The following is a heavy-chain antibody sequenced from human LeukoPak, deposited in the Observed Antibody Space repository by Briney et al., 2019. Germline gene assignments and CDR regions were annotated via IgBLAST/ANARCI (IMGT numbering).Heavy chain of an antibody. D-gene: IGHD4-23*01. V-gene: IGHV3-21*01. CDR3: ATTYGGTTFYYFYMDF. J-gene: IGHJ6*03. Sequence: PVGSLRLSCAPSVFTFRNYNMNWVRQAPGEGLEWVASITTSYYESTYYADSMKGRFTISRDDAKNSLYLQMNSLRADDTAVYYCATTYGGTTFYYFYMDFWGRGTTVTVSS. CDR2: ITTSYYEST. CDR1: VFTFRNYN.